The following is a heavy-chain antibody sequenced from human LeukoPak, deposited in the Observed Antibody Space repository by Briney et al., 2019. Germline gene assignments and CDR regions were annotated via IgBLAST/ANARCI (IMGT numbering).Heavy chain of an antibody. D-gene: IGHD3-22*01. CDR1: GGSISSSSYY. CDR3: ARRGRITMIVVSEGKYYFDY. Sequence: PSETLSLTCTVSGGSISSSSYYWGWIRQPPGKGLEWIGSIYYSGSTYYNPSLKSRVTISVDTSKNQFSLKLSSVTAADTAVYYCARRGRITMIVVSEGKYYFDYWGQGTLVTVSS. CDR2: IYYSGST. J-gene: IGHJ4*02. V-gene: IGHV4-39*01.